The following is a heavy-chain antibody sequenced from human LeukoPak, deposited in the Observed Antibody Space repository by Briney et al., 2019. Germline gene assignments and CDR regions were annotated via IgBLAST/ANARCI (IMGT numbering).Heavy chain of an antibody. J-gene: IGHJ3*02. V-gene: IGHV3-20*04. CDR1: GFTFDDYG. CDR3: ARFPRFTIFGVVRTDDAFDI. D-gene: IGHD3-3*01. Sequence: GGSLRLSCAASGFTFDDYGMSWVRQAPGKGLEWVSGINWNGGSTGYADSVKGRFTISRDNAKNSLYLQMNSLRAEDTALYYCARFPRFTIFGVVRTDDAFDIWGQGTMVTVSS. CDR2: INWNGGST.